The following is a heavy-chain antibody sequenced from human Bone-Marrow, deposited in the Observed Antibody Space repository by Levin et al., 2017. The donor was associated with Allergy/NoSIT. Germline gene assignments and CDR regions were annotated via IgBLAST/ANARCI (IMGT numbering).Heavy chain of an antibody. CDR2: IKKRTDGETT. CDR3: STGTVCRYGQDCY. Sequence: PGGSLRLSCAASGFAFSGTWMNWFRQAPGKGLEWVGRIKKRTDGETTDYAAPVRGRFTISRDDSKNALFLQMNSLKTEDTAVYYCSTGTVCRYGQDCYWGQGTLVTVSS. CDR1: GFAFSGTW. J-gene: IGHJ4*02. D-gene: IGHD1-14*01. V-gene: IGHV3-15*01.